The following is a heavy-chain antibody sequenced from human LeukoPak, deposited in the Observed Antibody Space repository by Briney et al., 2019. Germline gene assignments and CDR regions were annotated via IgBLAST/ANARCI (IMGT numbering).Heavy chain of an antibody. CDR1: GYTFTSYG. Sequence: GASVKVSCKASGYTFTSYGISWVRQAPGQGLEWMGWISAYNGNTNYAQKLQGRVTMTTDTSTRTAYMELRSLRSDDTAVYYCARPGISGYYTAQPPAFDYWGQGTLVTVSS. CDR2: ISAYNGNT. D-gene: IGHD3-22*01. V-gene: IGHV1-18*01. CDR3: ARPGISGYYTAQPPAFDY. J-gene: IGHJ4*02.